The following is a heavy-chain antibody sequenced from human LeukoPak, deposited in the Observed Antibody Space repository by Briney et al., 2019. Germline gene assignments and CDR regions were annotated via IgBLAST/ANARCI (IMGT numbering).Heavy chain of an antibody. CDR3: AGYCSSTSCYRNHYYYGMDV. D-gene: IGHD2-2*02. CDR1: GYTLTELS. Sequence: ASVKVSCKVSGYTLTELSMHCVRQAPGKGLEWMGGFDPEDGETIYAQKFQGRVTMTEDTSTDTAYMELSSLRSEDTAVYYCAGYCSSTSCYRNHYYYGMDVWGQGTTVTVSS. CDR2: FDPEDGET. J-gene: IGHJ6*02. V-gene: IGHV1-24*01.